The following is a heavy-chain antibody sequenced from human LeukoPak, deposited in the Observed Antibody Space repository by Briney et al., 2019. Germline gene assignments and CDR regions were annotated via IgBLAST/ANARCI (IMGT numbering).Heavy chain of an antibody. CDR2: ISYDGNNK. J-gene: IGHJ4*02. D-gene: IGHD4-23*01. V-gene: IGHV3-30*18. CDR1: GFTFSSYG. CDR3: AKDTTVVRGWFDY. Sequence: GGSLRLSCAASGFTFSSYGMHWVRQAPGKGLEWVAVISYDGNNKYYADSVKDRFTISRDNSKNTLYLQMNSLRAEDTAVYYCAKDTTVVRGWFDYWGQGTLVTVSS.